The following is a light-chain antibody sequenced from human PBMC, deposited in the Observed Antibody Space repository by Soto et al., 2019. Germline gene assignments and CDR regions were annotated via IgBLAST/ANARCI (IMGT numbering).Light chain of an antibody. J-gene: IGKJ1*01. CDR2: GAS. Sequence: ARVTITCRERQSISSXLNXXQXXPXXXXXLXXXGASFLQTGVPSRFSGSESGTDFTLTISSLQPEDSATYYCQQTYNTLTWTFGRGTKVDI. CDR3: QQTYNTLTWT. CDR1: QSISSX. V-gene: IGKV1-39*01.